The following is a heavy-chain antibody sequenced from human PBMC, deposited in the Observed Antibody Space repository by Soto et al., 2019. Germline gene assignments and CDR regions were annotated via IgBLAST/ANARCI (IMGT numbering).Heavy chain of an antibody. D-gene: IGHD3-22*01. CDR2: IYYGGSP. V-gene: IGHV4-39*01. CDR3: ARARIDPITMIVHWFDP. Sequence: PSETLSLTCSVSGDSISSNAYDWGWFRRPPGKGLEWIGTIYYGGSPYYNPSLKTRVTISVDTSKNQFSLKLTSVTAADTAVYYCARARIDPITMIVHWFDPWGQGTLVTVSS. J-gene: IGHJ5*02. CDR1: GDSISSNAYD.